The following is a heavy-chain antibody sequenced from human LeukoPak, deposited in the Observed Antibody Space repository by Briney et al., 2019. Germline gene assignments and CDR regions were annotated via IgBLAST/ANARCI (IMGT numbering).Heavy chain of an antibody. D-gene: IGHD3-10*01. V-gene: IGHV4-34*01. CDR1: GGSISSYY. CDR2: INHSGST. CDR3: ARGRIGWFGELLGLNY. J-gene: IGHJ4*02. Sequence: SETLSLTCTVSGGSISSYYWSWIRQPPGKGLEWIGEINHSGSTNYNPSLKSRVTISVDTSKNQFSLKLSSVTAADTAVYYCARGRIGWFGELLGLNYWGQGTLVTVSS.